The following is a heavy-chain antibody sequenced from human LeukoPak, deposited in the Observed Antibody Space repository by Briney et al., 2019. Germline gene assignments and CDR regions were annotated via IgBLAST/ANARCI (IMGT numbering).Heavy chain of an antibody. Sequence: SETLSLTCTVSGYFISNGYYWGWIRQPPGKGLEWIGSIYHSGSAYYNPSLESRVTISVDTSKNQFSLKLSSVTAADTAVYYCARGRNYYDSSGYPTSYYYYYMDVWGKGTTVTISS. D-gene: IGHD3-22*01. J-gene: IGHJ6*03. V-gene: IGHV4-38-2*02. CDR2: IYHSGSA. CDR3: ARGRNYYDSSGYPTSYYYYYMDV. CDR1: GYFISNGYY.